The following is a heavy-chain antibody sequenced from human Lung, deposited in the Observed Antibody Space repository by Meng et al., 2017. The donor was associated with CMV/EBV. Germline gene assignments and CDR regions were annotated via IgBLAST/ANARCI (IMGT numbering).Heavy chain of an antibody. CDR1: GYTFTGHY. CDR2: IHPNTGGT. CDR3: ARDDNWGPDY. Sequence: ASVXVSCKASGYTFTGHYMHWVRQAPGQGLEWMGWIHPNTGGTNYAQNFQGRVTLTRDTSTRTAYMELSSVRSDDTAMYYCARDDNWGPDYWGQGTLVTVSS. V-gene: IGHV1-2*02. J-gene: IGHJ4*02. D-gene: IGHD7-27*01.